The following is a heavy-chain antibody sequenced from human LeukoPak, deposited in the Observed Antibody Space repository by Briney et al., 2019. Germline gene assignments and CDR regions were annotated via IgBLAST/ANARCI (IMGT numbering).Heavy chain of an antibody. CDR2: INHSGST. Sequence: KASETLSLTCAVYGGSFSGYYWSWIRQPPGKGLEWIGEINHSGSTNYNPSLKSRVTISVDTSKNQFSLKLSSVTAADTAVYYCAGVAAYLYDYWGQGTLVTVSS. J-gene: IGHJ4*02. D-gene: IGHD6-25*01. V-gene: IGHV4-34*01. CDR3: AGVAAYLYDY. CDR1: GGSFSGYY.